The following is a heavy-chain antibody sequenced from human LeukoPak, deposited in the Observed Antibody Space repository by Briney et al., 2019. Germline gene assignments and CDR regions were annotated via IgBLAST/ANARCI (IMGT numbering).Heavy chain of an antibody. D-gene: IGHD4-17*01. CDR3: AGDYGDFDTLDY. Sequence: SQTLSLTCSVSGGSINTYYWSWIRQPPGKGLEWIGYIDYSGSTNYNPSLKSRVTISVDTSKTQFSLKLTSVTAVDTAVYYCAGDYGDFDTLDYWGQGTLVTVSS. J-gene: IGHJ4*02. CDR2: IDYSGST. CDR1: GGSINTYY. V-gene: IGHV4-59*08.